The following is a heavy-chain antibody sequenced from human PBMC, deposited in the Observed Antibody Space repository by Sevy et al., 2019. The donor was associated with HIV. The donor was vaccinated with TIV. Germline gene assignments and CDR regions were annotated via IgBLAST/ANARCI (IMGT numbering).Heavy chain of an antibody. CDR3: ARKSGSWDY. V-gene: IGHV1-18*01. CDR1: GYTFTSYG. D-gene: IGHD1-26*01. CDR2: ISAYNGNT. Sequence: ASVKVSCKASGYTFTSYGITWVRQAPGQGLEWMGWISAYNGNTNYAQRFQGRVTMTTDTSTRTDYLELRSLGFDDTAVYYCARKSGSWDYWGRGTLVTVSS. J-gene: IGHJ4*02.